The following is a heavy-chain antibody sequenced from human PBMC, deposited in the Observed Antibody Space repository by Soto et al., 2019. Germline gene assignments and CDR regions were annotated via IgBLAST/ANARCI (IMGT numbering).Heavy chain of an antibody. D-gene: IGHD3-16*01. Sequence: EVQLVDSGGGLVKPGGSLRLSCAASGFTFSTSTMNWVRPAPGKGLEWVSSIGSSGVDRYYADSVRGRFTISRDNAKNSLYVVMNGLRAEDTAVYYCVRGDYRDHWGQGTLVTVSS. CDR1: GFTFSTST. J-gene: IGHJ4*02. CDR3: VRGDYRDH. CDR2: IGSSGVDR. V-gene: IGHV3-21*06.